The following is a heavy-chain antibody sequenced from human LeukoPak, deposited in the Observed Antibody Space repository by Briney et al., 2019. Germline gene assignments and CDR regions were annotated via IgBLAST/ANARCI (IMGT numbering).Heavy chain of an antibody. CDR2: IGSSSGYT. Sequence: PGGSLRLSCAASGFTFSSYAMSWVRQAPGKGLQWVSYIGSSSGYTNYADSVKGRFTISRDNAKNSLYLQMNSLRAEDTAVYYCAGGSLLWGAFDIWGQGTMVTVSS. CDR3: AGGSLLWGAFDI. CDR1: GFTFSSYA. D-gene: IGHD2-2*01. J-gene: IGHJ3*02. V-gene: IGHV3-21*05.